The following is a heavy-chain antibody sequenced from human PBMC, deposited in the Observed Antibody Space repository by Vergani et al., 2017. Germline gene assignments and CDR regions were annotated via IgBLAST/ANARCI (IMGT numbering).Heavy chain of an antibody. V-gene: IGHV4-61*02. CDR3: AISRPYCTSGSCPAI. J-gene: IGHJ4*02. D-gene: IGHD2-15*01. CDR2: IHTGGST. Sequence: QVKLQESGPGLLKPSQTLSLTCTVSGESIRSGSHYWSWIRQPAGKGPEWIGHIHTGGSTDLNPSFESRVSISVDTSKSQFSLKLNSVTVADTAVYYCAISRPYCTSGSCPAIWGQGTLVTVSS. CDR1: GESIRSGSHY.